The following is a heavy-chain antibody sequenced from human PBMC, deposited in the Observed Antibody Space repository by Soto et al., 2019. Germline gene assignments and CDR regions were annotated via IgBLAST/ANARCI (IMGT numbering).Heavy chain of an antibody. V-gene: IGHV4-39*01. CDR2: IYYSGST. CDR1: GGSITSNSYY. J-gene: IGHJ4*02. D-gene: IGHD1-26*01. CDR3: ARLRGSYDGLWY. Sequence: SETLSLTCTVSGGSITSNSYYWGWIRQPPGKGLEWIGSIYYSGSTNYNPPLKSRVTISADTSKNQFSLKLSSVTAADTAVYYCARLRGSYDGLWYWGQGTRVTVSS.